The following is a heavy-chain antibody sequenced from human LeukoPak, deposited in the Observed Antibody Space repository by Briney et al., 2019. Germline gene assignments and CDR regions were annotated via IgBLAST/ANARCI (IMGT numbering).Heavy chain of an antibody. CDR2: ISSRSSYI. CDR3: TKARGYGYGPDY. Sequence: GGSLRLSCAASGFTFSSYSMNWVRQAPGKGLEWVSSISSRSSYIYYADSVKGRFTISRDNAKNSLYLQMNSLRAEDTAIYFCTKARGYGYGPDYWGQGTLVTVSS. J-gene: IGHJ4*02. CDR1: GFTFSSYS. V-gene: IGHV3-21*04. D-gene: IGHD5-18*01.